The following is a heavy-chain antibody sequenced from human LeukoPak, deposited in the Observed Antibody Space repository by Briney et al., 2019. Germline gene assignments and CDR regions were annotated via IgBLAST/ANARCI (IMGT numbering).Heavy chain of an antibody. CDR1: GFTFSSYA. CDR3: AKDRAWGAFDY. CDR2: FSGRGGST. D-gene: IGHD1-26*01. Sequence: GGSLRLSCAASGFTFSSYAMSWVRQAPGKGLEWVSAFSGRGGSTYYADSVKGRFTISRDNSKNTLYLQMNSLRAEDTAIYYCAKDRAWGAFDYWGQGTLVTVSS. J-gene: IGHJ4*02. V-gene: IGHV3-23*01.